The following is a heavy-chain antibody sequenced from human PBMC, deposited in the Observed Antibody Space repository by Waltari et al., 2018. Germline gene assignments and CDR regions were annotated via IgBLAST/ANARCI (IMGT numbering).Heavy chain of an antibody. CDR1: GFTFSNHW. CDR2: VDNTGSTQ. J-gene: IGHJ2*01. CDR3: ARDYWYFDL. Sequence: EQLVQSGGGLVRPGGSLELSCEGSGFTFSNHWMHWVRQAPGTGLEWVSRVDNTGSTQDYADSVKGRFTMSRNNAANAIYLRMNSLRDEDTAIYFCARDYWYFDLWGHGTLVSVSS. V-gene: IGHV3-74*01.